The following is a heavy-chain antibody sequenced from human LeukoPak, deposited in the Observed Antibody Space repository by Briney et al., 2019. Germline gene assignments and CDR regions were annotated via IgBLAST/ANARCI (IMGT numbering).Heavy chain of an antibody. CDR2: ISSSSSYI. CDR1: GFTFSSYG. V-gene: IGHV3-21*04. CDR3: ARDVTMVRGARYRPYKWFDP. D-gene: IGHD3-10*01. Sequence: PGGSLRLSCAASGFTFSSYGMNWVRQAPGKGLEWVSSISSSSSYIYYADSVKGRFTISRDNAKNSLYLQMNSLRAEDTAVYYCARDVTMVRGARYRPYKWFDPWGQGTLVTVSS. J-gene: IGHJ5*02.